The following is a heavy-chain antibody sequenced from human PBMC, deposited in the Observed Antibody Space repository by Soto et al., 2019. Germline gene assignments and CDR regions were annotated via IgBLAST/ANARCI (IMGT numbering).Heavy chain of an antibody. V-gene: IGHV1-69*06. CDR2: IIPIFGTA. D-gene: IGHD2-2*01. J-gene: IGHJ4*02. CDR3: AGRCDSTSCLAHFDY. Sequence: SVKVSCKASGGTFNNYVINWVRQAPGQGLEWMGGIIPIFGTANYAQKFQGRVTITADKSTSTAYMELNSLRSEDTAVYYCAGRCDSTSCLAHFDYWGQGTLVTVSS. CDR1: GGTFNNYV.